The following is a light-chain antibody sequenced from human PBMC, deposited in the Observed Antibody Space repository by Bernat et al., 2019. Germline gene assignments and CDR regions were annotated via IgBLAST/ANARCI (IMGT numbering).Light chain of an antibody. J-gene: IGLJ3*02. CDR3: SSYTSSRTWV. V-gene: IGLV2-14*03. CDR2: DVT. Sequence: QSALTQPASMSGSPGQSITIACTGTSSDIGGYKYVSWYQQHPGKAPKLMTYDVTNRPSGVSDRFSASKSGNTASLTISGLQAEDEADYYCSSYTSSRTWVFGGGTKLTVL. CDR1: SSDIGGYKY.